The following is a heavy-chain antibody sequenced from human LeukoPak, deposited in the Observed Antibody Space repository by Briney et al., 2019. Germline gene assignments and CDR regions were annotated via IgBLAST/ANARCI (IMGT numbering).Heavy chain of an antibody. CDR1: GGSISSSTHY. CDR3: ARHKPFDGADY. J-gene: IGHJ4*02. CDR2: IFYSGTT. D-gene: IGHD3-16*01. Sequence: PSETLSLTCTVSGGSISSSTHYWGWIRQPPGKGLEWLGNIFYSGTTYYYPSLKSRVTISVDTSKNHFSLRLSSVTVADTAIYYCARHKPFDGADYWGQGTLVTVSS. V-gene: IGHV4-39*01.